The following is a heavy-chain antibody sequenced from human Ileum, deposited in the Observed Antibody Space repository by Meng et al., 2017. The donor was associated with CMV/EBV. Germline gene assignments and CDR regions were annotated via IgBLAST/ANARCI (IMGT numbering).Heavy chain of an antibody. J-gene: IGHJ4*02. CDR2: INHSGST. V-gene: IGHV4-34*01. Sequence: SETLSLTCAVYGGSFSGYYWSWIRQPPGKGLEWIGEINHSGSTNYNPSLKSRVTISVDTSKNQFSLKLSSVTAADTAVYYCAREVRSYKPFDYWGQGTLVTVSS. CDR1: GGSFSGYY. D-gene: IGHD1-26*01. CDR3: AREVRSYKPFDY.